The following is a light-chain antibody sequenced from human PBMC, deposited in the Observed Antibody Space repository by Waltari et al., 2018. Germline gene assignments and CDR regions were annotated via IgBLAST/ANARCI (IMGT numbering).Light chain of an antibody. Sequence: DIQMTQSPSTLSASVGDTVTITCRASQSISHWLAWYQQKPGKAPKLLIYKTSILERGVPSRFSGVGSETEFDLTISSLQPDDFATYHCQQYHTFYSFGQGTKLEIK. CDR2: KTS. CDR1: QSISHW. J-gene: IGKJ2*03. V-gene: IGKV1-5*03. CDR3: QQYHTFYS.